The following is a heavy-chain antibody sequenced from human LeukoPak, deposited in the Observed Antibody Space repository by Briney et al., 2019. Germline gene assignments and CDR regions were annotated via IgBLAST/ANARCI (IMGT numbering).Heavy chain of an antibody. CDR1: GGSISSGDYY. CDR2: IYYSGST. D-gene: IGHD5-24*01. CDR3: ARGGDGYTEYYFDY. V-gene: IGHV4-30-4*01. J-gene: IGHJ4*02. Sequence: KASQTLSLTYTVSGGSISSGDYYWSWTRQPPGKGLEWIGYIYYSGSTYYNPSLKSRVTISVDTSKNQFSLKLSSVTAADTAVYYCARGGDGYTEYYFDYWGQGTLVTVSS.